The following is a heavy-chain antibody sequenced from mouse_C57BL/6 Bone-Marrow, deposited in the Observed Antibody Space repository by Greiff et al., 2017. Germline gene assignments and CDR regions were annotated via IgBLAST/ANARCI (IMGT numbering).Heavy chain of an antibody. CDR1: GFTFSDYY. J-gene: IGHJ1*03. Sequence: EVNVVESEGGLVQPGSSMKLSCTASGFTFSDYYMAWVRQVPEKGLEWVANINYDGSSTYYLDSLKSRFIISRDNAKNILYLQMSSLKSEDTATYYCARGGDFDVWGTGTTVTVSS. CDR3: ARGGDFDV. V-gene: IGHV5-16*01. CDR2: INYDGSST.